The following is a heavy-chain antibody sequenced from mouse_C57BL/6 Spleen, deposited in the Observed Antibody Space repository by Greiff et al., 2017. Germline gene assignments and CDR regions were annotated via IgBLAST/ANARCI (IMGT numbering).Heavy chain of an antibody. J-gene: IGHJ3*01. V-gene: IGHV1-58*01. CDR1: GYTFTSYW. D-gene: IGHD1-1*01. Sequence: VQLQQPGAELVRPGSSVKMSCKTSGYTFTSYWINWVKQRPGQGLEWIGDIDAGNGYTEYNQKFKGKATLTSDTSSSTAYMQLSSLTSADSAVYFCAGSGALYCCSSYGFAYWGQGTLVTVSA. CDR2: IDAGNGYT. CDR3: AGSGALYCCSSYGFAY.